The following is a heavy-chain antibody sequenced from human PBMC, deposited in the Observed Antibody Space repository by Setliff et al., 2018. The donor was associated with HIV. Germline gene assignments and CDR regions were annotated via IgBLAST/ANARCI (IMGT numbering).Heavy chain of an antibody. Sequence: ETLSLTCTVSGGSVGSSSYYWAWNRQPPGKGLEWIGSIYYTGNTKYNPSLESRVTFSIDTSENQFSLRLASVTAADTAIYYCARDDSIVIVPAIMRGDGFDFWGQGRMVT. V-gene: IGHV4-39*07. CDR2: IYYTGNT. D-gene: IGHD2-2*01. CDR3: ARDDSIVIVPAIMRGDGFDF. J-gene: IGHJ3*01. CDR1: GGSVGSSSYY.